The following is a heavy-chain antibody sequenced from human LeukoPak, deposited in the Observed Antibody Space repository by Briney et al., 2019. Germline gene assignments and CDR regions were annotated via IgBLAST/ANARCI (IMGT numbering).Heavy chain of an antibody. CDR1: GFTFSSYS. CDR3: AKDRSGSFGDY. CDR2: ISSSSSYI. V-gene: IGHV3-21*04. D-gene: IGHD1-26*01. J-gene: IGHJ4*02. Sequence: PGGSLRLSCAASGFTFSSYSMNWVRQAPGKGLEWVSSISSSSSYIYYADSVKGRFTISRDNSKNTPYLQMNSLRAEDTAVYYCAKDRSGSFGDYWGQGTLVTVSS.